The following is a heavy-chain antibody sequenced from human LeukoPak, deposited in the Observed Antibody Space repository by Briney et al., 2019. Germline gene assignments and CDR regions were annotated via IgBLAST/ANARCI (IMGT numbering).Heavy chain of an antibody. V-gene: IGHV4-38-2*01. D-gene: IGHD2-2*02. CDR2: IYHSGST. CDR3: ARVRYCSSTSCYTGFDY. CDR1: GYSISSGYY. Sequence: KPSETLSLTCAVSGYSISSGYYWGWIRQPPGEGLEWVGGIYHSGSTYNNPSLKSRVTISVDTSKNQFSLKLSSVTAADTAVYYCARVRYCSSTSCYTGFDYWGQGTLVTVSS. J-gene: IGHJ4*02.